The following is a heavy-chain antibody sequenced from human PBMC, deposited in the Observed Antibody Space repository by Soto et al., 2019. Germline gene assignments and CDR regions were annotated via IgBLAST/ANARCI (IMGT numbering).Heavy chain of an antibody. D-gene: IGHD2-21*01. J-gene: IGHJ4*02. V-gene: IGHV1-69*04. CDR1: GGTFSSYT. Sequence: SVKVSCKASGGTFSSYTISWVRQAPGQGLEWIGRIIPILGIANYAQKFQGRVTITADKSASTAYMELSSLRSEDTAVYYCARDREDCGGDCYSLIDYWGQGTLVTVSS. CDR2: IIPILGIA. CDR3: ARDREDCGGDCYSLIDY.